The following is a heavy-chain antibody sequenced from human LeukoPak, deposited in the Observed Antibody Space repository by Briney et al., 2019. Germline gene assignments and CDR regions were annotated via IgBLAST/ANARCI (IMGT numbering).Heavy chain of an antibody. CDR2: IYHSGST. J-gene: IGHJ4*02. D-gene: IGHD6-25*01. Sequence: SETLSLTCTVSGGSISSGGYYWRWIRQPPGKGLEWIGYIYHSGSTYYNPSLKSRVTISVDRSKNQFSLKLSSVTAADTAVYYCARGGSASAAPPVDYWGQGTLVTVSS. CDR3: ARGGSASAAPPVDY. V-gene: IGHV4-30-2*01. CDR1: GGSISSGGYY.